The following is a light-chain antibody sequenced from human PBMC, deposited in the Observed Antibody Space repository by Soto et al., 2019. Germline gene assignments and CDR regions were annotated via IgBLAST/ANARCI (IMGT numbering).Light chain of an antibody. CDR3: QQYNSYPYT. J-gene: IGKJ2*01. CDR2: KAS. V-gene: IGKV1-5*03. Sequence: DIPMTRSPSTLSASVGDRGTITCRASQSISSWLAWYQQKPGKAPKLLIYKASSLESGVPSRFSGSGSGTEFTLTINSLQPDDFSPYYCQQYNSYPYTLGQGTKLEIK. CDR1: QSISSW.